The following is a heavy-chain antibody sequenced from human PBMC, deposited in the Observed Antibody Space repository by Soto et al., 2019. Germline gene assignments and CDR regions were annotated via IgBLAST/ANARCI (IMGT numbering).Heavy chain of an antibody. D-gene: IGHD3-10*02. V-gene: IGHV1-69*12. CDR3: ARLPRVMLPTLEGGLDV. Sequence: VQLVQSGAEVKKAGSSVKVSCKSSGGTFSSYVISWVRQAPGRGLEWMGGITPIFGTTNYAQKFEGRVTITADESTTTAYLELNSLISEDTAVYYCARLPRVMLPTLEGGLDVWGPGTTVTVFS. J-gene: IGHJ6*02. CDR1: GGTFSSYV. CDR2: ITPIFGTT.